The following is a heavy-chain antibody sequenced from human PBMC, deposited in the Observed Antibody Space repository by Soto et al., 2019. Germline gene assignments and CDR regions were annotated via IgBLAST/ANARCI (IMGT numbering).Heavy chain of an antibody. D-gene: IGHD3-16*01. CDR1: GGTFSSYA. V-gene: IGHV1-69*13. CDR2: IIPIFGTA. J-gene: IGHJ6*02. Sequence: GASVKVSCKASGGTFSSYAISWVRQAPGQGLEWMGGIIPIFGTASYAQKFQGRVTITADESTSTAYMELSSLRSEDTAVYYCARDRRAQGDTYYYYGMDVWGQGTTVTVSS. CDR3: ARDRRAQGDTYYYYGMDV.